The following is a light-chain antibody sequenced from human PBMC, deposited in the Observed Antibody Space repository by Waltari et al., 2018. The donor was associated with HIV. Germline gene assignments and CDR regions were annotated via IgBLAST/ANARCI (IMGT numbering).Light chain of an antibody. CDR3: QQYNNWPWT. Sequence: EIVMTQSPATLSVSPGERATLSCRPSQTINNNLAWYQQKPGQTPSLLIYGNSTRATGFPGRFSGSGSGTEFTLTISSLQSEDFADYYCQQYNNWPWTFGQGTKVEIK. CDR2: GNS. CDR1: QTINNN. J-gene: IGKJ1*01. V-gene: IGKV3-15*01.